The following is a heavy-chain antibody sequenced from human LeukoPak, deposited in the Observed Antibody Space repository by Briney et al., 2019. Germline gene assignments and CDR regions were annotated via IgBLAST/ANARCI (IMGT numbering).Heavy chain of an antibody. CDR2: IYYTGST. Sequence: PSETLSLTCSVSGASISGGTYYWGWIRQPPGKGLEWIGGIYYTGSTYDNPSLKSRVTISVDTSKNQFSLKLSSVTAADTAVYYCARRGGSGRAFDYWGQGTLVTVSS. D-gene: IGHD1-26*01. CDR1: GASISGGTYY. V-gene: IGHV4-39*01. CDR3: ARRGGSGRAFDY. J-gene: IGHJ4*02.